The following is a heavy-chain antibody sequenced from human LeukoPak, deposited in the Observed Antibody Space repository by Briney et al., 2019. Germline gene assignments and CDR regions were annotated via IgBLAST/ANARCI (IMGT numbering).Heavy chain of an antibody. V-gene: IGHV1-69*13. CDR1: GGTFSSYA. CDR3: AIIESVDTAMAHVDPDV. J-gene: IGHJ6*02. D-gene: IGHD5-18*01. Sequence: SVKVSCKASGGTFSSYAISWVRQAPGQGLEWMGGIIPIFGTANYAQKFQGRVTITADESTSTAYMELSSLRSEDTAVYYCAIIESVDTAMAHVDPDVWGQGTTVTVSS. CDR2: IIPIFGTA.